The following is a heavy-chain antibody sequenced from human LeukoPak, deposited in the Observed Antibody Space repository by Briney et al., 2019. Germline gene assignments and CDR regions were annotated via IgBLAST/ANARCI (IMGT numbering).Heavy chain of an antibody. CDR1: GVSFSGYY. J-gene: IGHJ1*01. CDR2: INHSGST. CDR3: AREGYCSGGSCYPEYFQH. D-gene: IGHD2-15*01. V-gene: IGHV4-34*01. Sequence: SETLSLTCAVYGVSFSGYYWSWIRQPPGKGLEWIGEINHSGSTNYNPSLKSRVTISVDTSKNQFSLKLSSVTAADTAVYYCAREGYCSGGSCYPEYFQHWGQGTLVTVSS.